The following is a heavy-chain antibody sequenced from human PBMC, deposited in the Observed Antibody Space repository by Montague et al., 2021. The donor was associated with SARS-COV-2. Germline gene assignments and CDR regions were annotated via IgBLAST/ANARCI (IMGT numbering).Heavy chain of an antibody. CDR1: GGSISSYY. J-gene: IGHJ6*02. Sequence: SETLSLTRTVSGGSISSYYWSWIRQHPGKGLEWIGHIYYSGSTNYNPSLKSRVTISVDTSKNQFSLKLSSVTAADTAVYYCARVPYSSSGFFYYYYGIDVWDQGTTVTVSS. V-gene: IGHV4-59*13. CDR3: ARVPYSSSGFFYYYYGIDV. CDR2: IYYSGST. D-gene: IGHD6-6*01.